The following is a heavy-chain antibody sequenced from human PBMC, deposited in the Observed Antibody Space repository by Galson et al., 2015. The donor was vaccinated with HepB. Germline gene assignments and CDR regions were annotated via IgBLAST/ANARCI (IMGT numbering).Heavy chain of an antibody. Sequence: SLRLSCAASGFSFTSHSMNWVRQAPGKGLEWVSYISSGGTTYYADSVKGRFTISRDNAKKTMYLHMSSLRAEDTAVYYCARNPASYDYYNMDVWSQGTTVTVSS. CDR3: ARNPASYDYYNMDV. CDR1: GFSFTSHS. CDR2: ISSGGTT. J-gene: IGHJ6*02. D-gene: IGHD6-25*01. V-gene: IGHV3-48*01.